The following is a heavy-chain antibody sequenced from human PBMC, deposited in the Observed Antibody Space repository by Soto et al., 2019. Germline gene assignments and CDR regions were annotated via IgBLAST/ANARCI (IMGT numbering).Heavy chain of an antibody. CDR2: IKSKTEGGTP. CDR3: TTTKYYVRSTPSLH. D-gene: IGHD3-10*02. CDR1: GFTFINAW. Sequence: EVQLVESGGGLVKPGGSLRLSCAASGFTFINAWMNCVRRAPGKGLEWVGRIKSKTEGGTPDYTAPVKGRLTISRDDSNNTLYPQMNSLQTNDTAVYECTTTKYYVRSTPSLHWGQGTLVTVFS. V-gene: IGHV3-15*07. J-gene: IGHJ4*02.